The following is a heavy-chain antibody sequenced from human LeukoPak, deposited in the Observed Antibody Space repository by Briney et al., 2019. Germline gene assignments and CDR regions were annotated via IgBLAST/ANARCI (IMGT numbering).Heavy chain of an antibody. CDR1: GGSFSSYY. CDR3: ARGRGIVGATLNY. J-gene: IGHJ4*02. D-gene: IGHD1-26*01. Sequence: PSETLSLTCAVYGGSFSSYYWGWIRQPPGKGLEWIGSIYYSGSTYYNPSLKSRVTISVDTSKNQFSLKLSSVTAADTAVYYCARGRGIVGATLNYWGQGTLVTVSS. V-gene: IGHV4-39*01. CDR2: IYYSGST.